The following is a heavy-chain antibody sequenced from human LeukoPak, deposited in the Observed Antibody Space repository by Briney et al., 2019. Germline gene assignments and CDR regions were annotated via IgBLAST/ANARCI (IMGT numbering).Heavy chain of an antibody. CDR1: GYTFTSYD. CDR2: MNPNSGHT. CDR3: ARMHYYDSSGDNWFDP. Sequence: ASVKVSCKSSGYTFTSYDINWVRQATGQGLEWMGWMNPNSGHTGYAQKFQGRVTMTRNTSISTAYMELSSLRSEDTAVYYCARMHYYDSSGDNWFDPWGQGTLVTVSS. D-gene: IGHD3-22*01. J-gene: IGHJ5*02. V-gene: IGHV1-8*01.